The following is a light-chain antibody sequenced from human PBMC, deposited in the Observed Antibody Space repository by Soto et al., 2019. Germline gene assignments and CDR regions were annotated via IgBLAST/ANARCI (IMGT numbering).Light chain of an antibody. CDR3: QQSYSTPIS. J-gene: IGKJ5*01. CDR1: QSISSY. CDR2: AAS. Sequence: DIRMSKSPASLFASGGNRVTIAYRASQSISSYLNWYQQKPGKAPKLLIYAASSLQSGVPSRFSGSGSGTDFTLTISSLQPEDFATYYCQQSYSTPISFGQGTGLAIK. V-gene: IGKV1-39*01.